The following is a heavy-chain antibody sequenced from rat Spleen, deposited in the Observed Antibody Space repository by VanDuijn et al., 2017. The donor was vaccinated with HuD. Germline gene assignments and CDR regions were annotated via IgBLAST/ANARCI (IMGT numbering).Heavy chain of an antibody. CDR2: ISPSGGFT. J-gene: IGHJ4*01. CDR1: GFTFSDFF. V-gene: IGHV5-25*01. CDR3: ASLMYTPDYLGVMDV. D-gene: IGHD1-6*01. Sequence: EVQLVESDGGLVQPGRSLNLSCAASGFTFSDFFMAWVRQAPAKGLEWVASISPSGGFTYYRDSVKGRFTVSRDNAKSTLYLQMDSLRSEDTATYYCASLMYTPDYLGVMDVWGQGASVTVSS.